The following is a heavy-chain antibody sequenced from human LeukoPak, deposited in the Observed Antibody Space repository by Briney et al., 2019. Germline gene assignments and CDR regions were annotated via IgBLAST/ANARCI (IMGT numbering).Heavy chain of an antibody. J-gene: IGHJ6*03. CDR1: GFTFSSYD. CDR3: VRGAPYYMDV. Sequence: GGSLRLSCAASGFTFSSYDMHWVRQATGKGLEWVSAIGTAGDTYYPGSVKGRFTISRENAKNTLYLEMNSLRAEDTAVYYCVRGAPYYMDVWGKGTTVTVSS. V-gene: IGHV3-13*01. CDR2: IGTAGDT. D-gene: IGHD2-21*01.